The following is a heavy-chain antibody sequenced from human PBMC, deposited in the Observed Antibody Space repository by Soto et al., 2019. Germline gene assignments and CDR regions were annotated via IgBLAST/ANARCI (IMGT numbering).Heavy chain of an antibody. CDR2: IYFRGNT. CDR3: ARLEGLATISYYFHF. Sequence: SETLSLTCSVSGDSINSDKYYWGWIRQPPGKGLEWIGSIYFRGNTYYNPSLQTRVTISLDKSKSQLSLKLNSVTAADSAVYFCARLEGLATISYYFHFWGQGALVTVSS. V-gene: IGHV4-39*01. CDR1: GDSINSDKYY. J-gene: IGHJ4*02. D-gene: IGHD3-9*01.